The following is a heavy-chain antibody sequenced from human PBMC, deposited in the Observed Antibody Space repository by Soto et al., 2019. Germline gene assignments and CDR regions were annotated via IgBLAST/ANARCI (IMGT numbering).Heavy chain of an antibody. CDR2: ITGAGGST. CDR3: AKDESAGVAHVDY. V-gene: IGHV3-23*01. D-gene: IGHD3-10*01. Sequence: GGSLRLSCAASGFTFDNYGMSWVRQAPGKGLEWIGAITGAGGSTYNADSVKGRFTISRDNSKNTLYLQMNSLRAEDTAIYYGAKDESAGVAHVDYWGQGTLVTLSS. J-gene: IGHJ4*02. CDR1: GFTFDNYG.